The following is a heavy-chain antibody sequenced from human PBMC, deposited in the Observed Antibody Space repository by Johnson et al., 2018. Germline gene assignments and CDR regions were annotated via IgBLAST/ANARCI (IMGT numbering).Heavy chain of an antibody. CDR3: ARDGKRYNWKQHVYYYDGIDV. V-gene: IGHV4-59*01. Sequence: QVQLQESGPGLVKPSETLSLTCTVSGGSISSYYWSWIRQPPGKGLEGIGYVFYTGTTSYNPSLTSRVTMSLDTSRNQLSLKLSSVTASDTDVYYCARDGKRYNWKQHVYYYDGIDVWGQGTTVTVSS. J-gene: IGHJ6*02. CDR1: GGSISSYY. CDR2: VFYTGTT. D-gene: IGHD1-20*01.